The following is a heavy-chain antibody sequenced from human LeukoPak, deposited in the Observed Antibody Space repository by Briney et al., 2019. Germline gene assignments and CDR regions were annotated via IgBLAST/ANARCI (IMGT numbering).Heavy chain of an antibody. CDR2: IRYDGSNK. J-gene: IGHJ3*02. Sequence: GGSLRLSCAASGFTFSSYGMHWVRQAPGKGLEWVAFIRYDGSNKYYADSVKGRFTISRDNSKNTLYLQMNSLRAEDTAVYYCVKDTDSSGYYDAFDIWGQGTMVTVSS. CDR3: VKDTDSSGYYDAFDI. CDR1: GFTFSSYG. V-gene: IGHV3-30*02. D-gene: IGHD3-22*01.